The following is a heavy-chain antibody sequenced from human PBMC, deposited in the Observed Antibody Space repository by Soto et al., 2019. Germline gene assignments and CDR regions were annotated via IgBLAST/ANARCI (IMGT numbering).Heavy chain of an antibody. CDR2: ISGSGGST. J-gene: IGHJ4*02. Sequence: GGSLRLSCAASGFTFSSYAMSWVRQAPGKGLEWVSAISGSGGSTYYADSVKGRFTISRDNSKNTLYLQMNSLRAEDTAVYYCAKDMAYDYIWGSYRYMGFGIDYWGQGTLVTVSS. CDR3: AKDMAYDYIWGSYRYMGFGIDY. V-gene: IGHV3-23*01. D-gene: IGHD3-16*02. CDR1: GFTFSSYA.